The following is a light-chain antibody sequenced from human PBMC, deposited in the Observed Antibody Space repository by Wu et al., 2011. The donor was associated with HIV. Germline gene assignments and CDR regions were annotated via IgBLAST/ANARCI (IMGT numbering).Light chain of an antibody. CDR3: QQYGSSPRMYT. V-gene: IGKV3-11*01. CDR2: DAS. CDR1: QSVSHY. J-gene: IGKJ2*01. Sequence: IVLAQSPATLSLSPGERATLSCRASQSVSHYLAWYQQKPGQAPRLLISDASNRATGIPARFSGSGSGTDFTLTISSLEPEDFAVYYCQQYGSSPRMYTFGQGTKLEIK.